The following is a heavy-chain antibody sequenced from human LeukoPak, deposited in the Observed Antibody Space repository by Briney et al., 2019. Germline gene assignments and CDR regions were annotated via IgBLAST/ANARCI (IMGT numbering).Heavy chain of an antibody. Sequence: SETLSLTYAVSGGSISSTSYYWAWIRQPPGKGLEGIGTIYDSGSTYPNPSLKSRVTMSGDTSRNQFSLKLSSVDAADTGVYYCAKAGVRYFDSSGLYAFDFWGQGTTVTASS. CDR3: AKAGVRYFDSSGLYAFDF. CDR2: IYDSGST. CDR1: GGSISSTSYY. D-gene: IGHD3-22*01. V-gene: IGHV4-39*01. J-gene: IGHJ3*01.